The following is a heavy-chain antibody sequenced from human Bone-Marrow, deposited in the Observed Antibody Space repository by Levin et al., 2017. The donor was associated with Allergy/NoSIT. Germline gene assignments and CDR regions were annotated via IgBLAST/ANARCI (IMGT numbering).Heavy chain of an antibody. J-gene: IGHJ6*02. V-gene: IGHV3-48*01. Sequence: GESLKISCAASGFTFSSYSMNWVRQAPGKGLEWVSYISSSSSTIYYADSVKGRFTISRDNAKNSLYLQMNSLRAEDTAVYYCARERGSSPPLHYYGMDVWGQGTTVTVSS. CDR3: ARERGSSPPLHYYGMDV. CDR1: GFTFSSYS. CDR2: ISSSSSTI. D-gene: IGHD2-2*01.